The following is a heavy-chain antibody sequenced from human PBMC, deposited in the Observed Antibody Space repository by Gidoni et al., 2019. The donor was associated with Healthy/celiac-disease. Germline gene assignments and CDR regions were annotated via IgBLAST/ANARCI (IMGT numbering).Heavy chain of an antibody. V-gene: IGHV7-4-1*02. CDR2: INTNTGNP. J-gene: IGHJ6*02. D-gene: IGHD2-15*01. CDR1: GYTFTSYA. Sequence: QVQLVQSGSELKKPGASVKVSCKASGYTFTSYAMNWVRQAPGQGLEWMGWINTNTGNPTYAQGFTGRFVFSLDTSVSTAYLQISSLKAEDTAVYYCARVDGCSGGSCYGSGYYYGMDVWGQGTTVTVSS. CDR3: ARVDGCSGGSCYGSGYYYGMDV.